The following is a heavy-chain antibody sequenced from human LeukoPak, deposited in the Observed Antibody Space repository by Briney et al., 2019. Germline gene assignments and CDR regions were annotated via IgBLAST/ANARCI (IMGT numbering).Heavy chain of an antibody. Sequence: PSETLSLTCAVYGGSFSGYYWSWIRQPPGKGLEWIGEINHSGSTNYNPSLKSRVTISVDTSKNQSSLKLSSVTAADTAVYYCASPSGSYLQGFDYWGQGTLVTVSS. CDR1: GGSFSGYY. V-gene: IGHV4-34*01. J-gene: IGHJ4*02. CDR2: INHSGST. D-gene: IGHD1-26*01. CDR3: ASPSGSYLQGFDY.